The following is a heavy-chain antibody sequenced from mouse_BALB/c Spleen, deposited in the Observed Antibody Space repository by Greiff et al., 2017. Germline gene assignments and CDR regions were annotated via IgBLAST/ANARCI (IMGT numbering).Heavy chain of an antibody. D-gene: IGHD2-4*01. V-gene: IGHV1-7*01. Sequence: QVQLQQSGAELAKPGASVKMSCKASGYTFTSYWMHWVKQRPGQGLEWIGYINPSTGYTEYNQKFKDKATLTADKSSSTAYMQLSSLTSEDSAVYYCARSGLRREGFAYWGQGTLVTVSA. J-gene: IGHJ3*01. CDR1: GYTFTSYW. CDR3: ARSGLRREGFAY. CDR2: INPSTGYT.